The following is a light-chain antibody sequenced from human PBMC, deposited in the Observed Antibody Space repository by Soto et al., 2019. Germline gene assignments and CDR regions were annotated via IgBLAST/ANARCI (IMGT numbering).Light chain of an antibody. J-gene: IGKJ1*01. CDR3: QQSYSTLSWT. Sequence: VQMTPSPSSPSSSVGDRVSLTCRESQSISSYLNWYQQKPGKAPKLLIYAASSLQSGVPSRFSGSGSGTDFTLTISSLQPEDFATYYCQQSYSTLSWTFGQGTKVDI. V-gene: IGKV1-39*01. CDR1: QSISSY. CDR2: AAS.